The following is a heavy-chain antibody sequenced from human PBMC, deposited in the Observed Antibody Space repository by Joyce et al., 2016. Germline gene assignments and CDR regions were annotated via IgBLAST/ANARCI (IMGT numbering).Heavy chain of an antibody. J-gene: IGHJ4*02. V-gene: IGHV1-24*01. D-gene: IGHD3-3*01. CDR1: GYNLGDLP. CDR3: AADSHDFWRGYDC. Sequence: QIRLVQSGAEMKKPGASVKVSCKVDGYNLGDLPMQWVRQPPGKGLEWRGGVNPEQANTIYAENLQGRGTMTEETSTDTAYVELRGLRSEDTAIYYCAADSHDFWRGYDCWGQGTLVTVTS. CDR2: VNPEQANT.